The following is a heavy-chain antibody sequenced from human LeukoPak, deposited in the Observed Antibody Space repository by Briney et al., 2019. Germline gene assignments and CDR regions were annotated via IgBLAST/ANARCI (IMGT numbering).Heavy chain of an antibody. CDR1: GYTFTGYY. V-gene: IGHV1-69-2*01. Sequence: ASVKVSCKASGYTFTGYYIHWVRQAPGQGLEWMGRFHPPDDEAKYLERFDGRIAITADTSTDTSYLELKGLTSDDTALYFCAVGRGFAHGRLEEWGQGTLITVSS. CDR2: FHPPDDEA. J-gene: IGHJ4*02. D-gene: IGHD5-12*01. CDR3: AVGRGFAHGRLEE.